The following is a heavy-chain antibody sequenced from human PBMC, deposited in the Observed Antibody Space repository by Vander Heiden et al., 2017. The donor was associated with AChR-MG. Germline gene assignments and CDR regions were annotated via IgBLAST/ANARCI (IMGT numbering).Heavy chain of an antibody. J-gene: IGHJ3*02. D-gene: IGHD2-21*02. V-gene: IGHV3-9*01. Sequence: EVQLVESGGGLVQPGRSLRLSCAASGFTFDDYAMHWVRQAPGKGLEWVSGISWNSGSIGYADSVKGRFTISRDNAKNSLYLQMNSLRAEDTALYYCAKDGPKGDSSRHDAFDIWGQGTMVTVSS. CDR2: ISWNSGSI. CDR3: AKDGPKGDSSRHDAFDI. CDR1: GFTFDDYA.